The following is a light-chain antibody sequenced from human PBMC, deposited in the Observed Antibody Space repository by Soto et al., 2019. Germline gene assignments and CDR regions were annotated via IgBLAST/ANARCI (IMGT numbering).Light chain of an antibody. CDR3: QQYYSTPIT. CDR2: WAS. CDR1: QSVLYSSNNKNY. V-gene: IGKV4-1*01. J-gene: IGKJ5*01. Sequence: DIVMTQSPDSLAVSLGERATINCKSSQSVLYSSNNKNYLAWYQQKPEQPPRVLIYWASTRESGVPDRFSGSGSGTDFTLTISSLQAEDVALYYCQQYYSTPITFGRGTRLDIK.